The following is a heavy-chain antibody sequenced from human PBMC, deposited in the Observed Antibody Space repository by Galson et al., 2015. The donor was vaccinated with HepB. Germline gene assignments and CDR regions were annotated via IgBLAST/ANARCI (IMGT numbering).Heavy chain of an antibody. D-gene: IGHD2-15*01. CDR1: GFIFSSYS. CDR2: ISSYSTTK. Sequence: SLRLSCAASGFIFSSYSMNWVRQAPGKGLEWVSYISSYSTTKYYADSVKGRFTISRDNANNSLYLQMDSLRAEDTAVYYCARVMTDMRGYWGQGTLVTVSS. V-gene: IGHV3-48*01. J-gene: IGHJ4*02. CDR3: ARVMTDMRGY.